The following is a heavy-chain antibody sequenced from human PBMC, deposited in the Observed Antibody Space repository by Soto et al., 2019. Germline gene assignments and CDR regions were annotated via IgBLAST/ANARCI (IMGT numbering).Heavy chain of an antibody. CDR1: GGTFSSYA. CDR3: ASRGSDSKYYYYGMDV. CDR2: IIPIFGTA. J-gene: IGHJ6*02. D-gene: IGHD1-26*01. V-gene: IGHV1-69*01. Sequence: QVQLVQSGAEVKKPGSSVKVSCKASGGTFSSYAISWVRQAPGQGLEWMGGIIPIFGTANYAPKFQGRVTIPADESTRTAYMELSSLRSKDTAVYYCASRGSDSKYYYYGMDVWGQGTTVTVSS.